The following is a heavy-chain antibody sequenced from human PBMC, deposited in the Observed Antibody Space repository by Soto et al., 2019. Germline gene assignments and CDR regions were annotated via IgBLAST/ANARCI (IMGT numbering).Heavy chain of an antibody. V-gene: IGHV1-2*02. CDR3: AKSLTTVTTLVDC. J-gene: IGHJ4*02. Sequence: ASVKVSCKSSGYTFTDYYMHWVRQAPGQGLEWMGWINPNSGGTYHAQKFQGRVTMARDTSISTAYMELSRLGSDDTAVYYCAKSLTTVTTLVDCWGQGTLVPGSS. D-gene: IGHD4-17*01. CDR2: INPNSGGT. CDR1: GYTFTDYY.